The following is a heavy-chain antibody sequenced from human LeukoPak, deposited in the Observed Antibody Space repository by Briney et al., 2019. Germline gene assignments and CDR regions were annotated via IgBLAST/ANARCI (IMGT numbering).Heavy chain of an antibody. CDR3: ARVNEQQLVGGYFDY. Sequence: KPSETLSLTCAVSGGSISSSNWWSWVRQPPGKGLEWIGSIYYSGSTYYNPSLKSRVTISVDTSKNQFSLKLSSVTAADTAVYYCARVNEQQLVGGYFDYWGQGTLVTVSS. CDR1: GGSISSSNW. D-gene: IGHD6-13*01. J-gene: IGHJ4*02. V-gene: IGHV4-4*02. CDR2: IYYSGST.